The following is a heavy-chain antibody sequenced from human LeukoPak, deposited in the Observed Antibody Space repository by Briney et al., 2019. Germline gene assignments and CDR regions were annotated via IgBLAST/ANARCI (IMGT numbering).Heavy chain of an antibody. CDR1: GGSFSGYY. Sequence: SETLSLTCAVYGGSFSGYYWSWIRQPPGKGLEWIGEINHSGSTNYNPSLKSRVTISVDTSKNQFSLKLSSVTAADTAVYYCARRDYDYVWGSYRAFDIWGQGTMATVSS. CDR3: ARRDYDYVWGSYRAFDI. CDR2: INHSGST. D-gene: IGHD3-16*02. J-gene: IGHJ3*02. V-gene: IGHV4-34*01.